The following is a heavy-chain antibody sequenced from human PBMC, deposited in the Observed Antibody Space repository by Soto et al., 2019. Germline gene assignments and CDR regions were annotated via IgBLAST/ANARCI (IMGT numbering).Heavy chain of an antibody. J-gene: IGHJ6*02. D-gene: IGHD2-2*01. CDR3: ARVSVPGLYGEDV. CDR2: IMPVFGTV. CDR1: GGTFGNYA. Sequence: QVQLVQSGAEVKKPGSSVKVSCKASGGTFGNYAVSWVRQAPGQGLEWMGKIMPVFGTVNYAQKFQGRVTITVGKFTNTAYMELSSLRSGDTAVYYCARVSVPGLYGEDVWGQGTTVSVSS. V-gene: IGHV1-69*06.